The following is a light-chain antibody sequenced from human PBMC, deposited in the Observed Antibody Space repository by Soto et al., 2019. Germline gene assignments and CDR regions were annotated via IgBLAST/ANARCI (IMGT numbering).Light chain of an antibody. J-gene: IGLJ1*01. Sequence: QSVLAQPASVSESPGQSITISCAGTSSDVGGYNHVSWYQQHAYKAPKPLIHEVSNRPSGVSNRFSGSKSGNTASLTISGLQAEDEADYYCTSYTSISTYVFGTGTKVTVL. CDR2: EVS. CDR3: TSYTSISTYV. V-gene: IGLV2-14*01. CDR1: SSDVGGYNH.